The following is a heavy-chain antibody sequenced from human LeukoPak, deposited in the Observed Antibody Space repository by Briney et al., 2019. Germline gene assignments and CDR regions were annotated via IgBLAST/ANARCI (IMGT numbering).Heavy chain of an antibody. Sequence: SETLSLTCTVSGGSISSYYWSWIRQPPRKGLEWIGYIYYSGSTNYNPSLKSRVTISVDTSKNQFSLKLSSVTAADTAVYYCARGTVVTRYLDYWGQGTLVTVSS. J-gene: IGHJ4*02. CDR1: GGSISSYY. CDR3: ARGTVVTRYLDY. D-gene: IGHD4-23*01. CDR2: IYYSGST. V-gene: IGHV4-59*01.